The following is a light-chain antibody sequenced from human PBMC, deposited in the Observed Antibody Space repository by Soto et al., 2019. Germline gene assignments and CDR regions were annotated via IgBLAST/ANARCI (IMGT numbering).Light chain of an antibody. CDR3: LQHNTYPYT. Sequence: DVQMIHSPSAMSASVGDRVTITCRASQDISRFLAWFQQKPGKAPERLIYDTSTLQVGVPSRFSGGGSGTEFTLAISGLQPDDSATYYCLQHNTYPYTFGQGTQLEIK. CDR1: QDISRF. J-gene: IGKJ2*01. V-gene: IGKV1-17*03. CDR2: DTS.